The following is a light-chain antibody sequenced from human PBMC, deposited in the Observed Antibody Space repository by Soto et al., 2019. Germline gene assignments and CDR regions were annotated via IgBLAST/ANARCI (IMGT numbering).Light chain of an antibody. J-gene: IGLJ3*02. V-gene: IGLV2-14*01. Sequence: QSALTQPASVSGSPGQSITISCTGTSSDVGGYNYVSWYQQHPGKAPKLMIYEVTNWPSGVSNRFSGSKSGNTASLTISGLQAEDEADYYCSSYTNSGTRVFGGGTKLTVL. CDR2: EVT. CDR1: SSDVGGYNY. CDR3: SSYTNSGTRV.